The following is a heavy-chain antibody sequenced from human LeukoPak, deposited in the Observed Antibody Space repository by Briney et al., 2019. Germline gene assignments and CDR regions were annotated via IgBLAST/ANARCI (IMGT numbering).Heavy chain of an antibody. CDR1: GYTFTDYY. J-gene: IGHJ5*02. CDR3: ARDKRSTAGNWFDP. D-gene: IGHD1-14*01. V-gene: IGHV1-2*06. Sequence: ASVKVSCKASGYTFTDYYIHWVRQAPGQGLERMGRINPNSGGTNYAQRFQGRVTVTRDTSISTAYMELSTLRSDDAAVYYCARDKRSTAGNWFDPWGQGTLVTVSS. CDR2: INPNSGGT.